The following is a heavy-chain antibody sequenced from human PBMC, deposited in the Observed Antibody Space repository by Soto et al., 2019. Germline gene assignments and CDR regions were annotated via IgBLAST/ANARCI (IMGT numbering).Heavy chain of an antibody. CDR3: ARGGSGSYYYYYYYMDV. D-gene: IGHD3-10*01. CDR2: IYYSGST. V-gene: IGHV4-39*01. J-gene: IGHJ6*03. Sequence: TSETLSLTCTVSGGSISSSSYYWGWIRQPPGKGLEWIGSIYYSGSTYYNPSLKSRVTISVDTSKNQFSLKLSSVTAADTAVYYCARGGSGSYYYYYYYMDVWGKGTTVTVSS. CDR1: GGSISSSSYY.